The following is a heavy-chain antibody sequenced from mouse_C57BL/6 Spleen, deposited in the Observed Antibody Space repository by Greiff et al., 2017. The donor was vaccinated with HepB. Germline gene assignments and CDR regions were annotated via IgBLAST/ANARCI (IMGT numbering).Heavy chain of an antibody. Sequence: EVNVVESEGGLVQPGSSMKLSCTASGFTFSDYYMAWVRQVPEKGLEWVANINYDGSSTYYLDSLKSRFIISRDNAKNILYLQMSSLKSEDTATYYCARITTVVAGDYYAMDYWGQGTSVTVSS. V-gene: IGHV5-16*01. CDR1: GFTFSDYY. J-gene: IGHJ4*01. CDR3: ARITTVVAGDYYAMDY. D-gene: IGHD1-1*01. CDR2: INYDGSST.